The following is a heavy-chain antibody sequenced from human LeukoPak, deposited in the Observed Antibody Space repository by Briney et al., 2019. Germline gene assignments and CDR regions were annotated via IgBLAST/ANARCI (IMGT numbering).Heavy chain of an antibody. Sequence: SETLSLTCSVSGGSISNYYWSWIRQPPGKGLEWIGYIYYSGSTNFNPSLKSRVTISVDTSKNQFSLRLSSVTAADTAVYYCARVSATYYYDSSGYYYAGPQFDYWGQGTLVTVSS. CDR2: IYYSGST. CDR3: ARVSATYYYDSSGYYYAGPQFDY. J-gene: IGHJ4*02. V-gene: IGHV4-59*12. CDR1: GGSISNYY. D-gene: IGHD3-22*01.